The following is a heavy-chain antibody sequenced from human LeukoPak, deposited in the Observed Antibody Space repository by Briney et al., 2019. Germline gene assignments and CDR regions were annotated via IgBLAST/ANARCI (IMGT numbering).Heavy chain of an antibody. CDR3: ARNFDY. CDR2: THTSGST. J-gene: IGHJ4*02. Sequence: PSQTLSLTCTVSGGSISSGSYYWSWIRQPAGKGLDWIVRTHTSGSTNYNPSLKSLITISVDTSNNQFSQKFSSIADDATAVYYCARNFDYGGQGTLVSVSS. CDR1: GGSISSGSYY. V-gene: IGHV4-61*02.